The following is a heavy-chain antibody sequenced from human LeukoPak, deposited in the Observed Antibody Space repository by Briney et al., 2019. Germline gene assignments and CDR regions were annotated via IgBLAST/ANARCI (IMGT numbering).Heavy chain of an antibody. Sequence: GGSLRLSCAASGFTFSTYAMHWVRQAPGKGLEWVAVISYDGSSKYYADSVKGRFTISRDNSKNTLYLQMNSLRAEDTAVYYCAREWDQGYYDSSGYWLSYGMDVWGQGTTVTVSS. J-gene: IGHJ6*02. CDR3: AREWDQGYYDSSGYWLSYGMDV. V-gene: IGHV3-30-3*01. D-gene: IGHD3-22*01. CDR1: GFTFSTYA. CDR2: ISYDGSSK.